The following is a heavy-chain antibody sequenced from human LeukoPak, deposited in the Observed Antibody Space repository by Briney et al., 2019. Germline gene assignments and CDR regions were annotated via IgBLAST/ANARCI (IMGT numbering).Heavy chain of an antibody. Sequence: SETLSLTCTVSGGSMRSYHWSWIRQPPGKGLEWIGYIYYSGTTSYNPSLGSRISISVDTSNNQFSLKLSSVTATDTAVYYCARVTTNGFDYWGQGTLVTVSS. CDR1: GGSMRSYH. D-gene: IGHD4-17*01. CDR2: IYYSGTT. V-gene: IGHV4-59*08. CDR3: ARVTTNGFDY. J-gene: IGHJ4*02.